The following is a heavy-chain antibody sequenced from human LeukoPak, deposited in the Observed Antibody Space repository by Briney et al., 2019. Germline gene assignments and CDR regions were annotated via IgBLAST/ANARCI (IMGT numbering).Heavy chain of an antibody. CDR3: ARTQGSGFDY. Sequence: SETLSLTCSVSGGSISRYYWSWIRQPPGKGLEWIGYIYYSGSTNYNPSLKSRVTISVDTSKNQCSLKLSSVTAADTAVYYCARTQGSGFDYWGQGTLVTVSS. J-gene: IGHJ4*02. CDR1: GGSISRYY. CDR2: IYYSGST. D-gene: IGHD6-19*01. V-gene: IGHV4-59*08.